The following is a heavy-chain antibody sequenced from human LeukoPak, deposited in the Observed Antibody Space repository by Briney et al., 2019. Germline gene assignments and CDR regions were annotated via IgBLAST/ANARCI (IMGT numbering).Heavy chain of an antibody. J-gene: IGHJ4*02. CDR1: EFTVSSGY. D-gene: IGHD2-2*01. CDR2: IKQDGSEK. V-gene: IGHV3-7*01. CDR3: AKDLRYCSSTSC. Sequence: GGSLRLSCAASEFTVSSGYMSWVRQAPGKGLEWVANIKQDGSEKYYVDSVKGRFTISRDNAKNSLYLQMNSLRAEDTAVYYCAKDLRYCSSTSCWGQGTLVTVSS.